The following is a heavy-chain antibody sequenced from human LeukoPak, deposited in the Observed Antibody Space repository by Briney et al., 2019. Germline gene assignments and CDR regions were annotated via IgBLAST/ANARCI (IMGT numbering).Heavy chain of an antibody. V-gene: IGHV1-18*01. CDR3: ARAVWGYCRSTSCPREALGRVWFDP. D-gene: IGHD2-2*01. CDR2: ISAYNGNT. J-gene: IGHJ5*02. Sequence: GASVKVSCKASGYTFTSYGISWVRQAPGQGLEWMGWISAYNGNTNYAQKLQGRVTMTTDTSTSTAYMELRSLRSDDTAVYYCARAVWGYCRSTSCPREALGRVWFDPWGQGTLVTVSS. CDR1: GYTFTSYG.